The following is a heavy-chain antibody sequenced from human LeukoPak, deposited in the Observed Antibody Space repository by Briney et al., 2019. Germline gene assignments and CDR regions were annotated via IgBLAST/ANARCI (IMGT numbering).Heavy chain of an antibody. CDR2: IRSKAYGGTT. J-gene: IGHJ6*02. CDR1: GFTFGDYA. V-gene: IGHV3-49*03. D-gene: IGHD3-10*01. CDR3: TSSGSDYGMDV. Sequence: GGSLRLSCTASGFTFGDYAMSWFRQAPGKGLEWVGFIRSKAYGGTTEYAASVKGRFTISRDDSKSIAYLQMNSLKTEDTAVYYCTSSGSDYGMDVWGQGTTVTVSS.